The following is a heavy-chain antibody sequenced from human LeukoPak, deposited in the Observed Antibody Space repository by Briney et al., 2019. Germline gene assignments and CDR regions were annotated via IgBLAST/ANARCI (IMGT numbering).Heavy chain of an antibody. CDR1: GLTFSNIG. V-gene: IGHV3-30*18. J-gene: IGHJ6*02. CDR2: ISYDGSNK. D-gene: IGHD3-10*01. CDR3: VKSSGSFSLYYSYYGMDV. Sequence: PGRSLRLSCEVSGLTFSNIGMHWVRQAPGKGLEWVAVISYDGSNKYYADSVKGRFTISRDNSKNTLYLQMSSLRAEDTAVYYCVKSSGSFSLYYSYYGMDVWGQGTTVTVSS.